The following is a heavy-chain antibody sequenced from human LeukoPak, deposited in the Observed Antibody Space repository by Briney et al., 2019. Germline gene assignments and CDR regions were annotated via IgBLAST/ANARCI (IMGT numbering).Heavy chain of an antibody. Sequence: SVKVSCKASGGTFSSYAISWVRQAPGQGLEWMGGIIPIFGTANYAQKFQGRVTITADESTSTAYMELSSLRSEDTAVYYCARSGQFPTADAFDIWGQGTMVTVSS. V-gene: IGHV1-69*13. D-gene: IGHD2-21*02. CDR1: GGTFSSYA. CDR3: ARSGQFPTADAFDI. CDR2: IIPIFGTA. J-gene: IGHJ3*02.